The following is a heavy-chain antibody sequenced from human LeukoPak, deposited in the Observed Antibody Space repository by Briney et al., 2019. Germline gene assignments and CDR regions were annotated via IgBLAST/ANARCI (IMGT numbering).Heavy chain of an antibody. J-gene: IGHJ4*02. CDR3: VRRRAMTHDFDY. Sequence: SETLSLTCSVSGGSVDNGRYYWGWLRQPPGKGLEWIGSIFYTGNAHYNPSLESRVTISIDTSKNHISLKLRSVSAADTSVYFCVRRRAMTHDFDYWGRGTLVTVSS. V-gene: IGHV4-39*02. CDR2: IFYTGNA. CDR1: GGSVDNGRYY.